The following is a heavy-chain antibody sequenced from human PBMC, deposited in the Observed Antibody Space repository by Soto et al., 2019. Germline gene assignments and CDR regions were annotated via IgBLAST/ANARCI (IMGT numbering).Heavy chain of an antibody. CDR2: INPSGGST. D-gene: IGHD6-13*01. CDR3: ARAGPSSSWDYYYYYGMDV. V-gene: IGHV1-46*01. J-gene: IGHJ6*02. Sequence: ASVKVSCKASGYTFTSYYMHWVRQAPGQGLEWMGIINPSGGSTSYAQKFQGRVTMTRDTSTSTVYMELSSLRSEDTAVYYCARAGPSSSWDYYYYYGMDVCGQGTTVTVSS. CDR1: GYTFTSYY.